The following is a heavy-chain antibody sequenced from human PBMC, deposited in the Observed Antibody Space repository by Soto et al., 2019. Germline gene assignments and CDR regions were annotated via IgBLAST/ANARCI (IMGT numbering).Heavy chain of an antibody. Sequence: QDWCSMGLSCSASGFTCSSYAMRWRRQAPGKGLEWVSAISGSGGSTYYADSVKGRFTISRDNSKNTLYLQMNSLRAEDTAVYYCAKPHVLLWSTRHRPRGAEYFQHWGQGTLVTVSS. D-gene: IGHD3-10*01. J-gene: IGHJ1*01. V-gene: IGHV3-23*01. CDR1: GFTCSSYA. CDR3: AKPHVLLWSTRHRPRGAEYFQH. CDR2: ISGSGGST.